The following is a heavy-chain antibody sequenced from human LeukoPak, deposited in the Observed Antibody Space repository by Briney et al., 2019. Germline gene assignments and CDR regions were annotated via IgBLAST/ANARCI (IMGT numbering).Heavy chain of an antibody. D-gene: IGHD1-14*01. V-gene: IGHV4-34*01. J-gene: IGHJ4*02. Sequence: PSETLSLTCAVYGGSFSGYYWSWIRQPPGKELEWIGEINHSGSTNYNPSLKSRVTISVDTSKNQFSLKLSSVTAADTAVYYCARGRNGDYWGQGTLVTVSS. CDR2: INHSGST. CDR1: GGSFSGYY. CDR3: ARGRNGDY.